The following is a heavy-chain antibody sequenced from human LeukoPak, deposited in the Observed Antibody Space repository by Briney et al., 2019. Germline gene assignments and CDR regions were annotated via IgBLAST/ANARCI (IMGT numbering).Heavy chain of an antibody. CDR2: IKQDGGEK. CDR1: GFTFSSYW. CDR3: ARVGGRYSPLGY. J-gene: IGHJ4*02. Sequence: GGSLRLSCAASGFTFSSYWMSWIRQAPGKGLEWLANIKQDGGEKYYVDSVRGRFTISRDNDKNSLFLQMTSLRAEDTAVYYCARVGGRYSPLGYWGQGTLVTVSS. V-gene: IGHV3-7*01. D-gene: IGHD3-16*02.